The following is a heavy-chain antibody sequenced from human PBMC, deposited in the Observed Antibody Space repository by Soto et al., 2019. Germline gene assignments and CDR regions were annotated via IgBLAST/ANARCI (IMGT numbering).Heavy chain of an antibody. CDR1: GASISVHSYY. CDR2: SYYAGTT. Sequence: PSETLSLTGTVSGASISVHSYYWTWIRQPPGKGLEWIGSSYYAGTTYFNPSLKSRATIAVETSKNQCSLRLTSVTAADTAIYYCTMRCNWNDNYLDPWGRGALVT. D-gene: IGHD1-20*01. V-gene: IGHV4-39*01. J-gene: IGHJ5*02. CDR3: TMRCNWNDNYLDP.